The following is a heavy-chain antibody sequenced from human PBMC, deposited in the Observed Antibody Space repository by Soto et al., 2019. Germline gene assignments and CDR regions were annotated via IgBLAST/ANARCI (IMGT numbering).Heavy chain of an antibody. D-gene: IGHD2-21*02. J-gene: IGHJ3*02. CDR3: ARGRTYCGGDCYSAFDI. Sequence: GASVKVSCKASGGTFSSYAISWVRQAPGQGLEWMGGIIPIFGTANYAQKFQGRVTITADESTSTAYMELSSLRSEDTAVYYCARGRTYCGGDCYSAFDIWGQGTMVTVS. CDR1: GGTFSSYA. CDR2: IIPIFGTA. V-gene: IGHV1-69*13.